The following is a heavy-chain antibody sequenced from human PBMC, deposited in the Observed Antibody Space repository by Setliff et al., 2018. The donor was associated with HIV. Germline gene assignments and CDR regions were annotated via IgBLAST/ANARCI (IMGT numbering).Heavy chain of an antibody. J-gene: IGHJ4*02. CDR2: IYTSGKT. D-gene: IGHD6-19*01. V-gene: IGHV4-61*09. Sequence: TSEPLSLTCTVSGDSITRGSYYWSWIRQPAGKGLEWIGHIYTSGKTHYSPSLKSRLTISVDTSKSQFSLRLTSVTAADTAIYFCARQFRYPNRAVAGVDYWGQGTLVTVSS. CDR1: GDSITRGSYY. CDR3: ARQFRYPNRAVAGVDY.